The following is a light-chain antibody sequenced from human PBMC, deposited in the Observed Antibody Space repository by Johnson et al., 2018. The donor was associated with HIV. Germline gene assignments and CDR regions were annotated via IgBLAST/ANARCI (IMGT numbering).Light chain of an antibody. Sequence: QFVLTQPPSVSAAPGQTVTISCSGSSSNVGSSFVSWYRQVPGTAPKLLIYDNNKRPSGIPDRFSGSKSGTSATLGITGLQTGDEADYYCVTWDTSLSAGVFGPGTKVSVL. CDR1: SSNVGSSF. J-gene: IGLJ1*01. V-gene: IGLV1-51*01. CDR2: DNN. CDR3: VTWDTSLSAGV.